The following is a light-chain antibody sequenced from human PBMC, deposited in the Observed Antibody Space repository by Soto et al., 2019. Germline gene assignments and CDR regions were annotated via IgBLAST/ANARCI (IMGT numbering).Light chain of an antibody. CDR1: QSVSSY. Sequence: EIVLTQSPATLSLSPGERATLSCRASQSVSSYLAWYQQKPGQAPRLLIYDASNRATGIPARFSGSGSGTDFTLTISSLEPEDFAVYYCQQRRNWPQFTFGQGTKLEIK. CDR2: DAS. J-gene: IGKJ2*01. CDR3: QQRRNWPQFT. V-gene: IGKV3-11*01.